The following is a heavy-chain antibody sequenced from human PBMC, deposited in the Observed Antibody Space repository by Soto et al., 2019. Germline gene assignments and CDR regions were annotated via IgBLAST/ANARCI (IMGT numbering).Heavy chain of an antibody. CDR1: GYTFTSYA. CDR3: ARGDCGGDCYLIHY. V-gene: IGHV1-3*01. J-gene: IGHJ4*02. D-gene: IGHD2-21*02. CDR2: INVGNGNT. Sequence: QVQLVQSGAEVKQPGASVKVSCKASGYTFTSYAMHWVRQAPGQRLEWMGWINVGNGNTKYSQKFQGRVTITRDTXPSTAYMELRSLTSEDTAVYYCARGDCGGDCYLIHYWGQGTLVTVSS.